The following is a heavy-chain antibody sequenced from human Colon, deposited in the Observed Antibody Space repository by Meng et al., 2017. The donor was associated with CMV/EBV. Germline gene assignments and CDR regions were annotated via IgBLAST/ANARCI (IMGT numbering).Heavy chain of an antibody. J-gene: IGHJ2*01. CDR2: ISTKNGNT. V-gene: IGHV1-18*01. Sequence: KASGYTFTNYGFSWIRQARGQGPEWMGWISTKNGNTNYAQKFQGRVTMTIETSTNTAYMELRSLRSDDTAFYYRARDPVATSGRYFELWGRGTLVTVSS. CDR1: GYTFTNYG. D-gene: IGHD5-12*01. CDR3: ARDPVATSGRYFEL.